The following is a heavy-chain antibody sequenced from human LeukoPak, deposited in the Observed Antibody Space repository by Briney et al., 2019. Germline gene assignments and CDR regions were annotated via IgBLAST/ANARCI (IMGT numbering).Heavy chain of an antibody. J-gene: IGHJ5*02. V-gene: IGHV4-59*01. D-gene: IGHD3-3*01. CDR3: ARIGGYDFWSGYNNWFDP. CDR2: IYYSGST. Sequence: SETLSLTCTVSGGSISSYYWSWIRQPPGNGLEGIGYIYYSGSTNYNPSLKSRVTISVDTSKNQFSLKLSSVTAADTAVYYCARIGGYDFWSGYNNWFDPWGQGTLVTVSS. CDR1: GGSISSYY.